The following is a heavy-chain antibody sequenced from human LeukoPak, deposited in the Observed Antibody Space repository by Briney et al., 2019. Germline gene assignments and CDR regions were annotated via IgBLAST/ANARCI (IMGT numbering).Heavy chain of an antibody. CDR2: IYYSGST. CDR1: GGSISSSSYY. J-gene: IGHJ6*03. Sequence: SETLSLTCTVSGGSISSSSYYWGWIRQPPGKGLEWIGYIYYSGSTNYNPSLKSRVTISVDTSKNQFSLKLSSVTAADTAVYYCAKYYYGSGSYTGYYYMDVWGKGTTVTVSS. D-gene: IGHD3-10*01. CDR3: AKYYYGSGSYTGYYYMDV. V-gene: IGHV4-61*05.